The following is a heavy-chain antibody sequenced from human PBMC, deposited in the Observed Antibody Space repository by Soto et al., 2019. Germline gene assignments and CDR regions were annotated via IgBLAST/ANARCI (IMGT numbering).Heavy chain of an antibody. Sequence: QVQLVQSGAEVKKPGSSVKVSCKVSGGTFNIRWVRQAPGQGLEWMGGIIPVIDTANYARKFQDRVVISADRATNIVYKEMMSLTWEDTAVYYCARGSGADAFDIWGQGTMVTVSS. J-gene: IGHJ3*02. D-gene: IGHD7-27*01. CDR1: GGTFN. CDR2: IIPVIDTA. CDR3: ARGSGADAFDI. V-gene: IGHV1-69*06.